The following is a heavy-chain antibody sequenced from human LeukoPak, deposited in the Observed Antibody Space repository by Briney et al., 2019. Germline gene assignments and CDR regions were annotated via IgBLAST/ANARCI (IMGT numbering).Heavy chain of an antibody. CDR3: ARRDVSGYYALDS. D-gene: IGHD3-22*01. V-gene: IGHV3-23*01. CDR1: GFTFSNYA. J-gene: IGHJ4*02. Sequence: GGSLRLSCASSGFTFSNYAMSWVRQAPGKGLEWVSTLGGRGVLTYYADSVRGRFTVSRDNSKNTLYLQMNSLRAEDTAVYYCARRDVSGYYALDSWGQGFLVTVSS. CDR2: LGGRGVLT.